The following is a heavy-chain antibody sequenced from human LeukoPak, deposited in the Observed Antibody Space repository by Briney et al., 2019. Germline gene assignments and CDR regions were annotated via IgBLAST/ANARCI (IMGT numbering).Heavy chain of an antibody. CDR3: ARDSSTKDYYDSSGYDPYFDY. V-gene: IGHV3-23*01. CDR2: ISGSGGST. J-gene: IGHJ4*02. CDR1: GFTFSSYA. D-gene: IGHD3-22*01. Sequence: PGGSLRLSCAASGFTFSSYAMSWVRQAPGKGLEWVSAISGSGGSTYYADSVKGRFTISRDNSKNTLYLQMNSLRAEDTAVYYCARDSSTKDYYDSSGYDPYFDYWGQGTLVTVSS.